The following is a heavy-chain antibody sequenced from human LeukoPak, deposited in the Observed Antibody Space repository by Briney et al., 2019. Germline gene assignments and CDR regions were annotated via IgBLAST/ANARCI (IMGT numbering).Heavy chain of an antibody. CDR2: ISSSGGNT. CDR1: GFTFSDYY. D-gene: IGHD5-24*01. CDR3: ARAIYDGFDI. J-gene: IGHJ3*02. V-gene: IGHV3-11*01. Sequence: GGSLRLSCAASGFTFSDYYMSWIRQAPGKGLDWVSYISSSGGNTYYADSVKGRFTISRDNAKNSLFLQTNSLRAEDTAVYYCARAIYDGFDIWGQGKMVTVSS.